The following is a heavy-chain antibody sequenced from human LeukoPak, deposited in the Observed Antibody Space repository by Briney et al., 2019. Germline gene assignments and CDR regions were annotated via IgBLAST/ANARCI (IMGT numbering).Heavy chain of an antibody. CDR2: ISSSSSYT. V-gene: IGHV3-11*06. Sequence: GGSLRLSCAASGFTFSDYYMSWIRQAPGKGLEWVSYISSSSSYTNYADSVKGRFTISRDNAKNSLYLQMNSLRAEDTAVYYCATAPYYYYYGMDVWGQGTTVTVSS. CDR1: GFTFSDYY. J-gene: IGHJ6*02. CDR3: ATAPYYYYYGMDV.